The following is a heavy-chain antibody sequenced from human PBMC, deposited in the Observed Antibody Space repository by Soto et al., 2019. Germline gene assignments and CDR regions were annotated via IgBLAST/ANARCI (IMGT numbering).Heavy chain of an antibody. CDR3: ATPGWYSSSAFDI. CDR1: GGSISSSSYY. J-gene: IGHJ3*02. D-gene: IGHD6-13*01. V-gene: IGHV4-39*01. Sequence: QLQLQESGPGLVKPSETLSLTCTVSGGSISSSSYYWGWIRQPPGKGLEWIGSIYYSGSTYYNPSLKSRVTISVDTSKNQFSLKLSSVTAADMAVYYCATPGWYSSSAFDIWGQGTMVTVSS. CDR2: IYYSGST.